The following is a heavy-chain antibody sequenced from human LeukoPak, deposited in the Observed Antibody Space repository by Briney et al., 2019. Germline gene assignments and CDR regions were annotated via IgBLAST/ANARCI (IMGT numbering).Heavy chain of an antibody. CDR1: GYTFRTYD. CDR3: VRGDLPTTVLNDPFNI. V-gene: IGHV1-8*01. Sequence: GASVKVSCKASGYTFRTYDINWVRQAPGQGLEWLGWMNPNSGNTGYAPKFQGRVAMTRVTSINTAYMELFSLRSGDTAVYFCVRGDLPTTVLNDPFNIWGQGTMVTVSS. J-gene: IGHJ3*02. CDR2: MNPNSGNT. D-gene: IGHD4-11*01.